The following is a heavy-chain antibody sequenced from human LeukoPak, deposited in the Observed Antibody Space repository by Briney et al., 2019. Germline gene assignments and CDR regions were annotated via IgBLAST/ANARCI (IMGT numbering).Heavy chain of an antibody. Sequence: SVKVSCKASGGTFSSYAISWVRQAPGQGLEWMGGIIPIFGTANYAQKFQGRVTITADESTSTAYMELSSLRSEDTAVYYCAAPRGDIVVAPAAKAFDIWGQGTMVTVSS. V-gene: IGHV1-69*13. CDR2: IIPIFGTA. CDR3: AAPRGDIVVAPAAKAFDI. CDR1: GGTFSSYA. D-gene: IGHD2-2*01. J-gene: IGHJ3*02.